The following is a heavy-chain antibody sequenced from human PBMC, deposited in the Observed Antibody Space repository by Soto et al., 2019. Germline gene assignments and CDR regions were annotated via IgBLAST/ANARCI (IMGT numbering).Heavy chain of an antibody. CDR3: ARVKAGEPFDY. J-gene: IGHJ4*02. Sequence: PSETLSLTCTVSGGSISSYYWSWIRQPPGKGLECMGYLYYGGSTNYNPSLKSRVTISVDTSRNQFSLKLNSVTAADTAVYYCARVKAGEPFDYWGRGTLVTVSS. CDR2: LYYGGST. CDR1: GGSISSYY. V-gene: IGHV4-59*01. D-gene: IGHD3-16*01.